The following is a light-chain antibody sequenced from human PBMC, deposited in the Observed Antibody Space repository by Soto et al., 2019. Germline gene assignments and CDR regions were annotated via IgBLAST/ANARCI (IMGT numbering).Light chain of an antibody. J-gene: IGLJ1*01. CDR3: RSYTSSSPRV. CDR1: SSDVGTFTL. V-gene: IGLV2-14*02. CDR2: EVI. Sequence: HSALTQVASVSGSPVQSITISCTGTSSDVGTFTLVSWYQQHPGKAPRLMIYEVIKRPSGVSNRFSGSKSGNTASLTISGLQAEDEADYYCRSYTSSSPRVFGTGTKVSVL.